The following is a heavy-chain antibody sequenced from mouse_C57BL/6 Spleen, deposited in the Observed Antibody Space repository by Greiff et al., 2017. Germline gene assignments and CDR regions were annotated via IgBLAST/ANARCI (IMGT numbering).Heavy chain of an antibody. J-gene: IGHJ1*03. CDR2: ISSGSSTI. CDR1: GFTFSDYG. CDR3: ARRDYSNWYFDV. D-gene: IGHD2-5*01. V-gene: IGHV5-17*01. Sequence: EVHLVESGGGLVKPGGSLKLSCAASGFTFSDYGMHWVRQAPEKGLEWVAYISSGSSTIYYADTVKGRFTISRDNAKNTLFLQMTSLRSEDTAMYYCARRDYSNWYFDVWGTGTTVTVSS.